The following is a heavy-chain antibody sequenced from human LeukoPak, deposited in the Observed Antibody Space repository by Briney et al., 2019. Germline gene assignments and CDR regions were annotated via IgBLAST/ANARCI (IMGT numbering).Heavy chain of an antibody. J-gene: IGHJ4*02. D-gene: IGHD7-27*01. V-gene: IGHV3-33*01. CDR2: IWHDGSSK. CDR1: GFSFSSYG. Sequence: PGGSLRLSCAASGFSFSSYGIHWVRQAPGKGLEWVAVIWHDGSSKYYADSVKGRFTISRDNSKNTLYLQMSSLRDDDTAVYYCVREGPGDRRQFDHWGQGTLVTVSA. CDR3: VREGPGDRRQFDH.